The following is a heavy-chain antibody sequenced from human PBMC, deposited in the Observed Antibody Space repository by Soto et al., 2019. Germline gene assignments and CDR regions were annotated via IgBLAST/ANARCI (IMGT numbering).Heavy chain of an antibody. CDR2: ISCSGGYI. V-gene: IGHV3-21*02. Sequence: EVQLVESGGGLVKPGGSLRLSCEASGFTFSGHTLTWVRQAPGKGLEWVSSISCSGGYIHYADSVKGRFTISRDNANNSLFLQMNSLRVEDTALYYCAGRIAAGGGMDVWGQGTTVSVSS. CDR3: AGRIAAGGGMDV. CDR1: GFTFSGHT. D-gene: IGHD6-13*01. J-gene: IGHJ6*02.